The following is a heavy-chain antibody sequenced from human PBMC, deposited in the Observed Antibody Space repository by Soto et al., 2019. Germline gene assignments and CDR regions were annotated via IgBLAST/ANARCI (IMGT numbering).Heavy chain of an antibody. J-gene: IGHJ4*02. Sequence: SETLSLTCTVSGGSVSSSSYYWGWIRQPPGKGLEWIGTIYYTGSTSYSPSLKRRVTISVDTSKTQFSLNLSSVTATDTAVYYCAGRRAGDYYFDYWGQGTLVTVSS. V-gene: IGHV4-39*01. CDR1: GGSVSSSSYY. CDR2: IYYTGST. CDR3: AGRRAGDYYFDY. D-gene: IGHD1-26*01.